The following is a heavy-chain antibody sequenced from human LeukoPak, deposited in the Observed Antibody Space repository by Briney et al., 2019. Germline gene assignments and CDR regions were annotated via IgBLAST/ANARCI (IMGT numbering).Heavy chain of an antibody. CDR3: ARIQPSCPGLGFCSFDI. V-gene: IGHV4-59*11. J-gene: IGHJ3*02. Sequence: KTWETLSLTCSVSGSSISPHPWTWIRQAPGEGLEWMGYIYYRGTTNYSPSLKNRLTMSVDTSKNQISLKLTSVTAADTAVYYCARIQPSCPGLGFCSFDIWGQGTLATVSS. CDR1: GSSISPHP. D-gene: IGHD3-3*01. CDR2: IYYRGTT.